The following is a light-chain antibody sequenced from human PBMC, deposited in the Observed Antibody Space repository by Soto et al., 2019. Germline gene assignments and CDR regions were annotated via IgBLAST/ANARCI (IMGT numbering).Light chain of an antibody. J-gene: IGKJ4*01. Sequence: EIVVTQSPATLSVSPGERATLSCRASQSIGNHLAWYQQKPGQAPRLLIYGASTRATTNPARFSGSGSGTDFTLTISSLQSGDFAVYYCQQYRAWPLSFGGGTKVEIK. V-gene: IGKV3D-15*01. CDR2: GAS. CDR1: QSIGNH. CDR3: QQYRAWPLS.